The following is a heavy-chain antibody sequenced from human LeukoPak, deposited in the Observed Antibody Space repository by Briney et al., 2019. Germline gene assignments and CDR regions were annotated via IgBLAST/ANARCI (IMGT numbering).Heavy chain of an antibody. CDR2: INPKNGGV. V-gene: IGHV1-2*02. D-gene: IGHD2-21*02. Sequence: ASVKVSCKASGYTLTANYMHWVRQAPGQGLEWMGWINPKNGGVEYAQKYQGRVTMTRDTSISTAYMELSSLRSDDTAMYFCARDHCTDGGCYESHYFGMDVWGQGTTVTVS. CDR3: ARDHCTDGGCYESHYFGMDV. J-gene: IGHJ6*02. CDR1: GYTLTANY.